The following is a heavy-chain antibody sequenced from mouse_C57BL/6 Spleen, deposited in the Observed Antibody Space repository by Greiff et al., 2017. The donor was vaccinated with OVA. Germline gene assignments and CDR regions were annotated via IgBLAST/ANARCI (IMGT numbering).Heavy chain of an antibody. CDR2: IDPNSGGT. CDR3: ARFYDFLYFDV. Sequence: QVQLKQPGAELVKPGASVKLSCKASGYTFTSYWMHWVKQRPGRGLEWIGRIDPNSGGTKYNEKFKSKATLTVDKPSSTAYMQLSSLTSEDSAVYYCARFYDFLYFDVWGTGTTVTVSS. CDR1: GYTFTSYW. V-gene: IGHV1-72*01. D-gene: IGHD2-3*01. J-gene: IGHJ1*03.